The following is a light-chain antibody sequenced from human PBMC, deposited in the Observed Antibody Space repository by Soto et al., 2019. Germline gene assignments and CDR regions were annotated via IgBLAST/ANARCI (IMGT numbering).Light chain of an antibody. CDR3: QQYNSFPWT. J-gene: IGKJ1*01. CDR1: QSIYSW. V-gene: IGKV1-5*03. Sequence: DIQMTQSPSTLSASVGDRVTITCRASQSIYSWLAWNQQKPGKAPKLLLYKASSLESGVPLRFSGSGSGTEFTLTISSLQPDDFATYYCQQYNSFPWTFGQGNKVEIK. CDR2: KAS.